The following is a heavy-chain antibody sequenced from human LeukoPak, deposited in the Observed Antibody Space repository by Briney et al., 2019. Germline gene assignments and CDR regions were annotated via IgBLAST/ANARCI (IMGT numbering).Heavy chain of an antibody. D-gene: IGHD3-9*01. Sequence: GGSLRLSCAASGFTFDDYAMHWVRQAPGKGLEWVSGISWNSGSIGYADSVKGRFTISRDNSKNTLYLQMNSLRAEDTAVYYCAKWGDYDILTGYYDSDYWGQGTLVTVSS. CDR1: GFTFDDYA. CDR3: AKWGDYDILTGYYDSDY. J-gene: IGHJ4*02. CDR2: ISWNSGSI. V-gene: IGHV3-9*01.